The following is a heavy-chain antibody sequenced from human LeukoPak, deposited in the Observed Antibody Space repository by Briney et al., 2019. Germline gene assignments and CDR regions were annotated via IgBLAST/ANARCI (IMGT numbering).Heavy chain of an antibody. CDR3: ARDPYDILTGTNYYGMDV. CDR2: IIPIFGTA. Sequence: ASVKVSCKASGGTFSSYAISWVRQAPGQGLEWMGGIIPIFGTANYAQKFQGRVTITADKSTSTAYMELSSLRSEDTAVYYCARDPYDILTGTNYYGMDVWGQGTTVTVSS. CDR1: GGTFSSYA. D-gene: IGHD3-9*01. J-gene: IGHJ6*02. V-gene: IGHV1-69*06.